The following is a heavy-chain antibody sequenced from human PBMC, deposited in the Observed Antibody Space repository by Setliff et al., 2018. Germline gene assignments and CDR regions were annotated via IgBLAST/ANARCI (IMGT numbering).Heavy chain of an antibody. Sequence: VKVSCKTSGYSFTSFDVNWVRQATGQGLEWLGYIKPSDGGTKYAQKFQGRVTMTRDISTSTFYMELSSLTSEDTALYYCARGVGAVGDSWGQGTLVTVSS. V-gene: IGHV1-8*01. D-gene: IGHD1-26*01. CDR2: IKPSDGGT. CDR3: ARGVGAVGDS. CDR1: GYSFTSFD. J-gene: IGHJ4*02.